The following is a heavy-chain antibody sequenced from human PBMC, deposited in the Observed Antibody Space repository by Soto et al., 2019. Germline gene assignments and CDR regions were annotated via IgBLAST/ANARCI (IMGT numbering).Heavy chain of an antibody. V-gene: IGHV5-10-1*01. CDR2: IDPSDSYT. CDR1: GYSFTSYW. D-gene: IGHD6-19*01. CDR3: ARHSGPYSSTSPVGY. J-gene: IGHJ4*02. Sequence: PGESLKISCKGSGYSFTSYWISWVRQMPGKGLEWMGRIDPSDSYTTYSPSFQGHVTISVDKSISTDYLQWSSLKASDSAMYYCARHSGPYSSTSPVGYWGQGTLVTVSS.